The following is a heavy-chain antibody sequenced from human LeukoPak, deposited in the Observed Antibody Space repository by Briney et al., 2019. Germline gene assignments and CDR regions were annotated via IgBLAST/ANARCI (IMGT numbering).Heavy chain of an antibody. CDR1: GFTFSGYF. V-gene: IGHV3-30*01. CDR2: ISYDGSNK. Sequence: GRSLRLSCAASGFTFSGYFMHWVRQAPGKGLEWVAVISYDGSNKYYADSVKGRFTISRDNSKNTLYLQMNSLRAEDTAVYYCARDKYYDSSGYFLFDYWGQGTLVTVSS. D-gene: IGHD3-22*01. J-gene: IGHJ4*02. CDR3: ARDKYYDSSGYFLFDY.